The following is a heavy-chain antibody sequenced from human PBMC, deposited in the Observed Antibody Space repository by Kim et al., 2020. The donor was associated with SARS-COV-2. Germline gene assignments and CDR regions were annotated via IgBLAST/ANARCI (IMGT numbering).Heavy chain of an antibody. V-gene: IGHV1-69*01. J-gene: IGHJ4*02. CDR3: ARAFETYYYDSSGYHFDY. Sequence: QGRVTITADESTSTAYMELSSLRSEDTAVYYCARAFETYYYDSSGYHFDYWGQGTLVTVSS. D-gene: IGHD3-22*01.